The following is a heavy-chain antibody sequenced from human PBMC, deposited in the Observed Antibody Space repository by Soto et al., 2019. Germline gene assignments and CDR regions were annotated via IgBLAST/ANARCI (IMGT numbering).Heavy chain of an antibody. CDR2: IHTYNGNT. CDR3: ARDLVGGGWYIRNWFDP. Sequence: ASVKVSCEASGYTFTSYGISWVRQAPGQGLEWVGWIHTYNGNTNFAQKLQGRVTLTTDNSKNTLYLQMNSLRAEDTAVYYCARDLVGGGWYIRNWFDPWGQGTLVTVSS. CDR1: GYTFTSYG. D-gene: IGHD6-19*01. V-gene: IGHV1-18*01. J-gene: IGHJ5*02.